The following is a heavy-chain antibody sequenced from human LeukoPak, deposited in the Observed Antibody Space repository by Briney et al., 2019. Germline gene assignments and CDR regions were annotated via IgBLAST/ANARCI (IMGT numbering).Heavy chain of an antibody. CDR1: GFTFTSYA. Sequence: GGSLRLSCAASGFTFTSYAMSWVRQAPKKGLEWVSVISASGGSTIYYADSVKGRLTISRDNAKNSLYLQMNSLRAEDTAVYYCAELGITMIGGVWGKGTTVTISS. CDR2: ISASGGSTI. V-gene: IGHV3-23*01. D-gene: IGHD3-10*02. J-gene: IGHJ6*04. CDR3: AELGITMIGGV.